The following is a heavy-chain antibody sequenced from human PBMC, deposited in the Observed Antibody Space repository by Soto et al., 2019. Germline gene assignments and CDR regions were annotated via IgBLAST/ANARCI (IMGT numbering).Heavy chain of an antibody. Sequence: QVQLVQSGAEVKKPGSSVKVSCKASGGTFSSYTISWVRQAPGQGLEWMGRIIPSLGIANYAQKFQGRVTITADKSTGTADMELSSLRSEDTAVYYCARVPTTVTTNWYFDRWGRGTLVTVSS. V-gene: IGHV1-69*02. J-gene: IGHJ2*01. D-gene: IGHD4-17*01. CDR3: ARVPTTVTTNWYFDR. CDR1: GGTFSSYT. CDR2: IIPSLGIA.